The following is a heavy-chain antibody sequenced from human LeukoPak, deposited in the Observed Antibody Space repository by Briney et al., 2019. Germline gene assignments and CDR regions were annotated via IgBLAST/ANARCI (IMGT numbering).Heavy chain of an antibody. CDR1: GGSFSGYY. Sequence: SETLSLTCAVYGGSFSGYYWSWIRQPPGKGLEWIGEINHSGSTNYNPSLKSRVTISVDTSKNQFSLKLSSVTAADTAVYYCASITIAAAGRSNYWGQGTMVTVSS. J-gene: IGHJ4*02. D-gene: IGHD6-13*01. CDR3: ASITIAAAGRSNY. CDR2: INHSGST. V-gene: IGHV4-34*01.